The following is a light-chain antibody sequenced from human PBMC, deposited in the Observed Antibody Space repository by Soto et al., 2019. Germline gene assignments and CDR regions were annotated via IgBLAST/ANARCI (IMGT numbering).Light chain of an antibody. CDR1: SSNIGAGYD. J-gene: IGLJ3*02. V-gene: IGLV1-40*01. Sequence: QSVLTRPPSVSGAPGQRVTLSCTGSSSNIGAGYDVHWYQQLPGTAPKLLIYGNSNRPSGVPDRFSGSKSGTSASLAITGLQAEDEADYYCQSYDSSLSGSVFGGGTKLTVL. CDR2: GNS. CDR3: QSYDSSLSGSV.